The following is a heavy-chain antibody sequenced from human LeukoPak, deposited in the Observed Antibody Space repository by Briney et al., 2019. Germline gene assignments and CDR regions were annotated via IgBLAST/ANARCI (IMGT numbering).Heavy chain of an antibody. CDR2: ISGSGGST. Sequence: GGSLRLSCVASGLNFDDSAMHWVRQAPGKGLEWVSAISGSGGSTYYADSVKGRFTISRDNSKNTLYLQMNSLRAEDTAVYYCAKVKGWFDPWGQGTLVTVSS. CDR3: AKVKGWFDP. CDR1: GLNFDDSA. J-gene: IGHJ5*02. V-gene: IGHV3-23*01.